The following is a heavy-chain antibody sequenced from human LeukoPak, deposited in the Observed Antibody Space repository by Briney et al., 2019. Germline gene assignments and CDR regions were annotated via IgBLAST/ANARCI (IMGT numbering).Heavy chain of an antibody. Sequence: GGSLRLSCAASGFTFSSDSMNWVRQAPGKGLEWVSYISSSSSTIYYADSVKGRFTISRDNAKNSLYLQMNSLRAEDTAVYYCARVSYGSGSRHYYYYMDVWGKGTTVTVSS. V-gene: IGHV3-48*01. J-gene: IGHJ6*03. CDR2: ISSSSSTI. CDR3: ARVSYGSGSRHYYYYMDV. CDR1: GFTFSSDS. D-gene: IGHD3-10*01.